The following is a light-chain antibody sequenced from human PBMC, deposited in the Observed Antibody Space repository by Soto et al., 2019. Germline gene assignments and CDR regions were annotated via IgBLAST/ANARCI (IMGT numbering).Light chain of an antibody. V-gene: IGKV3-20*01. CDR1: QSVSSSF. CDR3: QEYGPSRT. Sequence: EIVLTQSPGTLSLSPGERATLSCRASQSVSSSFLAWYQQRPGQAPRLLIYAASNTAPGIPDRFSGSGSGTDFTITSSRLEPEDLAVYFWQEYGPSRTFGQGTKVEIK. J-gene: IGKJ1*01. CDR2: AAS.